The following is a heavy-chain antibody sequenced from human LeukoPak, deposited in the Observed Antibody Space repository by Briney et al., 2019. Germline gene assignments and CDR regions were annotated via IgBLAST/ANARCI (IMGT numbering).Heavy chain of an antibody. V-gene: IGHV1-69*04. D-gene: IGHD2-8*01. CDR1: GGTFSSYA. CDR3: ARDREDCTNGVCYTGVSY. CDR2: IIPTFGIA. Sequence: SVKVSCKASGGTFSSYAISWVRQAPGQGLEWMGRIIPTFGIANYAQKFQGRVTITADKSTSTAYMELSSLRSEDTAVYYCARDREDCTNGVCYTGVSYWGQGTLVTVSS. J-gene: IGHJ4*02.